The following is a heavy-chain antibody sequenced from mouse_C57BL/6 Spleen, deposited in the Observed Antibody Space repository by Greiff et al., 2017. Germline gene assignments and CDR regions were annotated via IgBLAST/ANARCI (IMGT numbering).Heavy chain of an antibody. CDR2: INPNNGGT. CDR1: GYTFTDYY. Sequence: VQLQQSGPELVKPGASVKISCKASGYTFTDYYMNWVKQSHGKSLEWIGDINPNNGGTSYNQKFKGKATLTVDKSSSTAYMELRSLTSEDSAVYYCARSFYDGYYGNFDYWGQGTTLTVSS. D-gene: IGHD2-3*01. CDR3: ARSFYDGYYGNFDY. V-gene: IGHV1-26*01. J-gene: IGHJ2*01.